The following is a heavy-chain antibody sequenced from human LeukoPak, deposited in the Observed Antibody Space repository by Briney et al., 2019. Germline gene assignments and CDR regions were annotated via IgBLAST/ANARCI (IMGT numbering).Heavy chain of an antibody. D-gene: IGHD1-26*01. CDR1: GFTFSSYS. CDR2: ISSSSSTI. Sequence: GGSLRLSCAASGFTFSSYSMNWVRQAPGKGLEWVSYISSSSSTIYYADSVKGRFTISRDNAKKSLFLQMNSLRVEDTALYYCAKDSGTSWGQGTLVTVSS. CDR3: AKDSGTS. V-gene: IGHV3-48*04. J-gene: IGHJ5*02.